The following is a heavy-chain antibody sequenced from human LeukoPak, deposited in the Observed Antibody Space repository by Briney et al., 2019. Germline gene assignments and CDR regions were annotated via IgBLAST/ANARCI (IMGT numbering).Heavy chain of an antibody. CDR2: VSSRSTYI. V-gene: IGHV3-21*01. J-gene: IGHJ3*02. Sequence: PGGSLRLSCAASGFTFSSYAMHWVRQAPGKGLEWVSTVSSRSTYIYYAVSVEGRFTISRDNAKNSLYLQMDSLRAEDTAVYYCARDLSLGAPEAFDIWGQGTMVTVSS. D-gene: IGHD3-10*01. CDR3: ARDLSLGAPEAFDI. CDR1: GFTFSSYA.